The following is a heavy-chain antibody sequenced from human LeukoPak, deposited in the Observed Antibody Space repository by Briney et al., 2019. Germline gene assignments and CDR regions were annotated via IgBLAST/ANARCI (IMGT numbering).Heavy chain of an antibody. J-gene: IGHJ5*02. CDR2: ISASDGTT. CDR3: VACSGASCYGDRFDP. V-gene: IGHV3-23*01. D-gene: IGHD2-2*01. Sequence: GGSLRLSCAASGFTFASYAVTWARQSPGKGLEWVSFISASDGTTYSADALRSLFTIYRDNSKNTLFLQLNTLRAEDKALYYCVACSGASCYGDRFDPWGQGTLVTVSS. CDR1: GFTFASYA.